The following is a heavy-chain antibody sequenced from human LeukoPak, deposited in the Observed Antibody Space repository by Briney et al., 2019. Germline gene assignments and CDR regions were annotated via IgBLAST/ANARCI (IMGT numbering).Heavy chain of an antibody. CDR3: AREDLMTTDYYYYMDV. D-gene: IGHD4-11*01. Sequence: KSSETLSLTCTVSGGSISSYYWSWIRQPPGKGLEWIGYIYYSGSTNYNPSLKSRVTISVDTSKNQFSLKLSSVTAADTAVYYCAREDLMTTDYYYYMDVWGKGTTVTVSS. J-gene: IGHJ6*03. CDR1: GGSISSYY. V-gene: IGHV4-59*01. CDR2: IYYSGST.